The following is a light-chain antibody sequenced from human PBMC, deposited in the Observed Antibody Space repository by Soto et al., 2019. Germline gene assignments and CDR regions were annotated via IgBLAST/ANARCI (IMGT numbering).Light chain of an antibody. CDR2: DAS. CDR1: QSVSSY. V-gene: IGKV3-11*01. J-gene: IGKJ1*01. Sequence: VLTQSPATLSLSPGARATLSCRASQSVSSYLAWYQQKPGQAPRLLIYDASNRATGIPARFSGSGSGTDFTLTISRLEPEDFAVYFCQQYAGSPRTFGQGTKVDIK. CDR3: QQYAGSPRT.